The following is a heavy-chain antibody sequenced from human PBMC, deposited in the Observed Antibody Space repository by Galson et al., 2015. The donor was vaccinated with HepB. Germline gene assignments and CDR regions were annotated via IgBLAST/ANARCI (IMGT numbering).Heavy chain of an antibody. J-gene: IGHJ6*02. V-gene: IGHV1-46*01. CDR1: GYTFTSYY. D-gene: IGHD3-10*01. CDR3: AMPWFGEGNRRRYYYGMDV. CDR2: INPSGGST. Sequence: QSGAEVKKPGESLKISCKASGYTFTSYYMHWVRQAPGQGLEWMGIINPSGGSTSYAQKFQGRVTMTRDTSTSTVYMELSSLRSEDTAVYYCAMPWFGEGNRRRYYYGMDVWGQGTTVTVSS.